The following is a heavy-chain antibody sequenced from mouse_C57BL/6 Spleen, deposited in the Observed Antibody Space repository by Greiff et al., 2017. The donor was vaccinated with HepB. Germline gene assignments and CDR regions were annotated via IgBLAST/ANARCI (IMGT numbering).Heavy chain of an antibody. V-gene: IGHV1-69*01. CDR2: IDPSDSYT. CDR3: ARKAYYGSSDWYFDV. CDR1: GYTFTSYW. J-gene: IGHJ1*03. Sequence: QVQLQQPGAELVMPGASVKLSCKASGYTFTSYWMHWVKQRPGQGLEWIGEIDPSDSYTNYNQKFKGKSTLTVDKSSSTADMPLSSLTSEDSAVYYGARKAYYGSSDWYFDVWGRGTTVTVSS. D-gene: IGHD1-1*01.